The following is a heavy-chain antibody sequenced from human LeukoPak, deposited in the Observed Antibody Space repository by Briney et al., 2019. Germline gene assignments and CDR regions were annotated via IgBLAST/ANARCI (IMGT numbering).Heavy chain of an antibody. D-gene: IGHD5-12*01. CDR2: ISGSGGST. Sequence: GGSLRLSCAASGFTFSSYAMSWVRQAPGKGLEWVSAISGSGGSTYYADSVKGRFTISRDNSKNTLYLQMNSLRAEDTAVYYCAKDQRGIVATWLVVYWGQGTLVTVSS. CDR3: AKDQRGIVATWLVVY. V-gene: IGHV3-23*01. CDR1: GFTFSSYA. J-gene: IGHJ4*02.